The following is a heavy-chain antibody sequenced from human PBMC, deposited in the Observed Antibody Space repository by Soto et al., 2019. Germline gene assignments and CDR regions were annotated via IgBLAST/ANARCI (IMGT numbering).Heavy chain of an antibody. Sequence: QVQLVESGGGVVQPGRSLRLSCAASGFTFSSYGMHWVRQAPGKGLEWVAVIWYDVSNKYYADSVKGRFTISRDNSKNTLYLQMNSLRAEDTAVYYCARGYYYDSSGYFPYFDYWGQGTLVTVSS. CDR1: GFTFSSYG. V-gene: IGHV3-33*01. J-gene: IGHJ4*02. D-gene: IGHD3-22*01. CDR3: ARGYYYDSSGYFPYFDY. CDR2: IWYDVSNK.